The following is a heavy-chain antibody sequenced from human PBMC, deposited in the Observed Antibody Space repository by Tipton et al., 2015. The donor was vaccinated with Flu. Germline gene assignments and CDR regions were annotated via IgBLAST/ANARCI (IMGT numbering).Heavy chain of an antibody. V-gene: IGHV4-59*08. D-gene: IGHD4-23*01. CDR3: ARGVYGGTWAYLDL. J-gene: IGHJ4*02. Sequence: TLSLTCTVSGGSISNYYWSWIRQPPGKGLEWIGNIFYSGNAHYSPSLKSRVTISVDTSNNHFSLKLSSVTAADTAVYYCARGVYGGTWAYLDLWGQGTLVPVSP. CDR2: IFYSGNA. CDR1: GGSISNYY.